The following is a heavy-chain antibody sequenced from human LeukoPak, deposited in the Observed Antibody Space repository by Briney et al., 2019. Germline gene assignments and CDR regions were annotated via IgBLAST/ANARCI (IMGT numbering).Heavy chain of an antibody. D-gene: IGHD6-19*01. CDR3: AKDGAVAGTGEIDY. CDR2: ISYDGSNK. V-gene: IGHV3-30*18. Sequence: GGSLRLSCAASGFTFSSYGMHWVRQAPGKGLEWVAVISYDGSNKYYADSVKGRFTISRDNSKNTLYLQMNSLRAEDTAVYYCAKDGAVAGTGEIDYWGQGTLVTVSS. J-gene: IGHJ4*02. CDR1: GFTFSSYG.